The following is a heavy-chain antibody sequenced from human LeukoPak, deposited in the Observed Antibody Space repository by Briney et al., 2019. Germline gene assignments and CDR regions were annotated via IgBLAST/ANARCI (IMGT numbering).Heavy chain of an antibody. Sequence: SETLSLTCTVSGGSISGYYWSWIRQPPGKGLEWIGCIYYSGSSNYNPSLKSRVTISVDTSKNQFSLKLSSVTAADTAVYYCARGDYDSSDYFYPIDYWGQGTLVPVSS. V-gene: IGHV4-59*01. CDR1: GGSISGYY. CDR2: IYYSGSS. CDR3: ARGDYDSSDYFYPIDY. J-gene: IGHJ4*02. D-gene: IGHD3-22*01.